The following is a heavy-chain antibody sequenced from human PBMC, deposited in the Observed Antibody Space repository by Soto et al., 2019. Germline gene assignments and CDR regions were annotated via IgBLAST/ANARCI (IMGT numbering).Heavy chain of an antibody. CDR1: GFTFSSYA. D-gene: IGHD5-18*01. V-gene: IGHV3-23*01. CDR3: AKCVTAMRAYFDY. Sequence: GSLRLSCAASGFTFSSYAMSWVRQAPGKGLEWVSAISGSGGSTYYADSVKGRFTISRDNSKNTLYLQMNSLRAEDTAVYYGAKCVTAMRAYFDYWGQGTLVTVSS. J-gene: IGHJ4*02. CDR2: ISGSGGST.